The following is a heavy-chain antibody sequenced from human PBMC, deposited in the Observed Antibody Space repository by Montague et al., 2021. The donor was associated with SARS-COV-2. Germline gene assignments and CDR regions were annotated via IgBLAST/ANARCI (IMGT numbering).Heavy chain of an antibody. J-gene: IGHJ5*02. V-gene: IGHV2-5*02. CDR1: GFSLSTTGVG. D-gene: IGHD3-3*01. Sequence: PALGKPTQTLTLTCTFSGFSLSTTGVGVGWIRQPPGKALEWLALIYWADDKRSSPPLKTRLAITTDTSKNQRVLTMTNMDPVDTATYYCPHTRDIYDFWGGYYSGQGDGALDWVDLWGQGTLVTVSS. CDR2: IYWADDK. CDR3: PHTRDIYDFWGGYYSGQGDGALDWVDL.